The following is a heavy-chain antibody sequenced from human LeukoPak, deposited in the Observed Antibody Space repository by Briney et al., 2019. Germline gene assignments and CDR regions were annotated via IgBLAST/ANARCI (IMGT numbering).Heavy chain of an antibody. D-gene: IGHD6-6*01. CDR3: ARHRAFCNSSPFDY. J-gene: IGHJ4*02. V-gene: IGHV4-59*08. CDR1: GGSISSLY. CDR2: IYYTGST. Sequence: SETLSLTCSVSGGSISSLYWSWIRQPPGKGLEWIGYIYYTGSTNYNPFLKSRVTMFVDMSKNQFSLRLSSVTAADTAVYYSARHRAFCNSSPFDYWGQGTLVTVSS.